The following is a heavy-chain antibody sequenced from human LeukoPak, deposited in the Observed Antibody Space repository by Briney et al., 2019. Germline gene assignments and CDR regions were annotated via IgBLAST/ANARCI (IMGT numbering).Heavy chain of an antibody. D-gene: IGHD1-26*01. V-gene: IGHV4-4*07. J-gene: IGHJ3*02. Sequence: KASETLSLSCTVSGDSISRYYWSWIRQPAGKGLEWIGRVSTSGSTNYNPSLKSRVTISVDTSKNQFSLKLSSVTAADTAVYYCARGGSHDAFDIWGQGTMVTVSS. CDR3: ARGGSHDAFDI. CDR1: GDSISRYY. CDR2: VSTSGST.